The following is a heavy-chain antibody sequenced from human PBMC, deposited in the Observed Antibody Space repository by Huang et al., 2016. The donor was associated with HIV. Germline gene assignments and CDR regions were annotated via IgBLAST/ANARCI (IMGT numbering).Heavy chain of an antibody. CDR1: GFTLSDYA. Sequence: QVQLVESGGGVVQPGRSLRLSCAASGFTLSDYAIHWVRQAQGKGLEWEALISYDGNDKFYSDSVRGRFTISRDNFNNTLYLQMNSLRHEDTALYYCARFGKRLPMLRGEDVIGDIWGQGTMVIVSS. D-gene: IGHD3-10*01. CDR3: ARFGKRLPMLRGEDVIGDI. V-gene: IGHV3-30-3*01. CDR2: ISYDGNDK. J-gene: IGHJ3*02.